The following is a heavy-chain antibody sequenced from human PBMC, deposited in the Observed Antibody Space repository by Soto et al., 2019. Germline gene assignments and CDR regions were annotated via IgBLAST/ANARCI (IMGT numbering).Heavy chain of an antibody. D-gene: IGHD6-6*01. CDR1: GFTVSSNY. CDR2: IYSGGST. CDR3: ARERWELGYSSSPNYYYYMDV. Sequence: GGSLRLSCAASGFTVSSNYMSWVRQAPGKGLEWVSVIYSGGSTYYADSVKGRFTISRHNSKNTLYLQMNSLRAEDTAVYYCARERWELGYSSSPNYYYYMDVWGKGTTVTVSS. V-gene: IGHV3-53*04. J-gene: IGHJ6*03.